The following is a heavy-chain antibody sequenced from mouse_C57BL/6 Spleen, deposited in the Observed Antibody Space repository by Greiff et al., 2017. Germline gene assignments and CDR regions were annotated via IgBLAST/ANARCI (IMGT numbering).Heavy chain of an antibody. D-gene: IGHD2-1*01. CDR1: GFTFSDYG. Sequence: EVKLMESGGGLVKPGGSLKLSCAASGFTFSDYGMHWVRQAPEKGLEWVAYISSGSSTIYYADTVKGRFTISRDNAKNTLFLQMTSLRSEDTAMYYSARSLLWQKGDYFEYCGESTTLSVSS. CDR3: ARSLLWQKGDYFEY. V-gene: IGHV5-17*01. J-gene: IGHJ2*01. CDR2: ISSGSSTI.